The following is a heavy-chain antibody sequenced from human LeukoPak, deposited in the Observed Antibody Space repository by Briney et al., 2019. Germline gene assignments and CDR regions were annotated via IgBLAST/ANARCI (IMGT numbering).Heavy chain of an antibody. V-gene: IGHV1-2*02. CDR2: INPNSGGT. Sequence: ASVKVSCKASGYTFTGYYMHWVRQAPGQGLEWMGWINPNSGGTNYAQKFQGRVTMTRDTSISTAYMELSRLRSDDTAVYCCAKEIVGATRNWFDPWGQGTLVTVSS. J-gene: IGHJ5*02. D-gene: IGHD1-26*01. CDR3: AKEIVGATRNWFDP. CDR1: GYTFTGYY.